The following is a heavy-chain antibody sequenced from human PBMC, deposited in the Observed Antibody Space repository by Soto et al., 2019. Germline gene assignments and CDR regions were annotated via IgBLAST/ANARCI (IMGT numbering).Heavy chain of an antibody. CDR3: AKALGNPYYYYYMDV. J-gene: IGHJ6*03. CDR2: IGPGGDST. D-gene: IGHD1-1*01. Sequence: EVQLLESGGGLVQPGGSLRLSCAASGFNFNIYAMTWVRQAPGKGLEWVSTIGPGGDSTYFADSVKGRVTISRDNSKNTLSLQMNSLRAEDTATYFCAKALGNPYYYYYMDVWGTGTTVTVSS. CDR1: GFNFNIYA. V-gene: IGHV3-23*01.